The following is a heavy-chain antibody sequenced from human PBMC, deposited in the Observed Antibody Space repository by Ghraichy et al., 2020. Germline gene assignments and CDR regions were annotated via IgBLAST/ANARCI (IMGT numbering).Heavy chain of an antibody. J-gene: IGHJ4*02. V-gene: IGHV3-74*01. D-gene: IGHD3-22*01. Sequence: LSLTCVVSGFTSSSYWMHWVRQAPGKGLVWVSRINSDGTNTHYADSVKGRFTISRDNAKNTLYLQMTSLRAEDTAVYYCARGYYDTNFDYWGQGTLVTVSS. CDR1: GFTSSSYW. CDR2: INSDGTNT. CDR3: ARGYYDTNFDY.